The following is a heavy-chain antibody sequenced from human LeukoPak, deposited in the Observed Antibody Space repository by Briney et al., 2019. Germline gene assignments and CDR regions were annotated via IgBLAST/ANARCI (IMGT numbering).Heavy chain of an antibody. CDR2: IYYSGST. CDR1: GGSISSGGYY. Sequence: PSQTLSLTCTVSGGSISSGGYYWSWIRQHPGKGLEWIGYIYYSGSTDYNPSLKSRVTISVDTSKNQFSLKPSSVTAADTAVYYCAREWDYGDYNYYFDYWGQGTLVTVSS. D-gene: IGHD4-17*01. CDR3: AREWDYGDYNYYFDY. J-gene: IGHJ4*02. V-gene: IGHV4-31*03.